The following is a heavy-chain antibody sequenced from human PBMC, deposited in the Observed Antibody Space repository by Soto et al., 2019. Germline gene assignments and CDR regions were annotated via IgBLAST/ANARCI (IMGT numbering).Heavy chain of an antibody. CDR1: GYTLTELS. V-gene: IGHV1-24*01. Sequence: ASVKVSCKVSGYTLTELSMHWVRQAPGKGLEWMGGFDPEDGETIYAQKFQGRVTMTEDTSTDTAYMELSSLRSEDTAVYYCATGSTVTYRGARYSYYYYMDVWGKGTTVTV. CDR2: FDPEDGET. CDR3: ATGSTVTYRGARYSYYYYMDV. J-gene: IGHJ6*03. D-gene: IGHD4-17*01.